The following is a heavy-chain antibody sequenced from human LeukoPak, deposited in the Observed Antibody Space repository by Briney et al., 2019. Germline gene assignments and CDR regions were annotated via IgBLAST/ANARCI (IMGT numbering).Heavy chain of an antibody. CDR2: IKQDGSEK. Sequence: GGSLRLSCAASGFTFNRYWMSWVRQAPGKGLEWVANIKQDGSEKYYVDSVKGRLTISRDNAKNSLYLQMNSLRAEDTAVYYCTTQARTTVTTRGDYWGQGTLVTVSS. CDR3: TTQARTTVTTRGDY. D-gene: IGHD4-17*01. CDR1: GFTFNRYW. V-gene: IGHV3-7*03. J-gene: IGHJ4*02.